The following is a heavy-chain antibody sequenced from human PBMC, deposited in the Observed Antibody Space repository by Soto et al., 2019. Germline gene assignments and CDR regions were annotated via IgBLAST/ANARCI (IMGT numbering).Heavy chain of an antibody. CDR2: INAYNGNT. D-gene: IGHD3-16*01. J-gene: IGHJ6*02. Sequence: QVQLVKSGAEVKNPGASVKVSCKASGYRFTSYGIGWVRQAPGQGLEWMGWINAYNGNTNYAQNLQGRGTLTTDTSTSTAYMELASLRSNDTAVYYCAMVDVYVTPSPQDVWGQGTTVTVSS. CDR3: AMVDVYVTPSPQDV. V-gene: IGHV1-18*01. CDR1: GYRFTSYG.